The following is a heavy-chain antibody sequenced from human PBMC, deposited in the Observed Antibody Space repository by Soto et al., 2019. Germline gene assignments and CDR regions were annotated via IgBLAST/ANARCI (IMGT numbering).Heavy chain of an antibody. J-gene: IGHJ4*02. CDR2: IDWDEDR. CDR3: ARMRSGYDSSGLDY. V-gene: IGHV2-70*04. Sequence: SGPTLVNPTETLTLTCTFSGFSLSTSGMRVSWIRQAPGKALEWLARIDWDEDRFYSTSLKTRLTISKDTSKNQVVLTMTKMDPVDTATYYCARMRSGYDSSGLDYWGQGILVTVSS. D-gene: IGHD3-22*01. CDR1: GFSLSTSGMR.